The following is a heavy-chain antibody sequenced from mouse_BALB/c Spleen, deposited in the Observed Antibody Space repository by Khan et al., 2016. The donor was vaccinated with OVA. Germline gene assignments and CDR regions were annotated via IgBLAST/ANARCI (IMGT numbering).Heavy chain of an antibody. CDR2: IYPGNANT. CDR3: AREGYYGNSRAWFAY. Sequence: VQLQESGPELVKPGASVRISCKASGYTFTSYYIYWVKQRPGQGLEWIGWIYPGNANTNYNEKFKGKATLTADKSSSTAYMQLSSLTSEDSAVYFCAREGYYGNSRAWFAYWGQGTLVTVSA. CDR1: GYTFTSYY. D-gene: IGHD2-1*01. J-gene: IGHJ3*01. V-gene: IGHV1S56*01.